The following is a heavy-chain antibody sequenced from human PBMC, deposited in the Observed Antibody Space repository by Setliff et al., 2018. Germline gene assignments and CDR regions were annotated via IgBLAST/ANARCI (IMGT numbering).Heavy chain of an antibody. J-gene: IGHJ4*02. V-gene: IGHV4-34*01. CDR3: ARGHPPSDSSGYYYAY. Sequence: SETLSLTCAAYGGTFSDYHWTWIRQSPEKGLEWIGEINHRGSTNYNPSLKSRVTISVDTSKNQISLKLSSVTAADTAVYYCARGHPPSDSSGYYYAYWGQGTLVTVS. D-gene: IGHD3-22*01. CDR2: INHRGST. CDR1: GGTFSDYH.